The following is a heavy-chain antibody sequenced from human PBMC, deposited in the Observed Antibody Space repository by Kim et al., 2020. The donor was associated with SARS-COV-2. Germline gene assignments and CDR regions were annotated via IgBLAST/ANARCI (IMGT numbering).Heavy chain of an antibody. J-gene: IGHJ3*02. Sequence: GGSLRLSCAASGFTFSSYAMSWVRQAPGKGLEWVSAISGSGGSTYYADSVKGRFTISRDNSKNTLYLQMNSLRAEDTAVYYCAKDLMVRGTIWGDAFDIWGQGTMVTVSS. CDR2: ISGSGGST. CDR1: GFTFSSYA. D-gene: IGHD3-10*01. CDR3: AKDLMVRGTIWGDAFDI. V-gene: IGHV3-23*01.